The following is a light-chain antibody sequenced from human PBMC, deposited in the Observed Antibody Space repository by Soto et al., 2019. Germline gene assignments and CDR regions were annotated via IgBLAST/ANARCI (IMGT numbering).Light chain of an antibody. Sequence: QSVLTQPASVSGSPGQSITISCTATSSDVGVYNYVSWYQQHPGKAPKLMIYEVSNRPSGVSNRFSGSKSGNTPSLTISGLQAEDEADYYCSSYTSSSTPYVCGSGTKVTVL. V-gene: IGLV2-14*01. CDR3: SSYTSSSTPYV. CDR2: EVS. J-gene: IGLJ1*01. CDR1: SSDVGVYNY.